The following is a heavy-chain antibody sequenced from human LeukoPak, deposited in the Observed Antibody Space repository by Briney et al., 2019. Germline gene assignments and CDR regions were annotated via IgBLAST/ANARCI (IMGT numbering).Heavy chain of an antibody. CDR3: AKQFSGLGYRVGGGIDV. CDR1: GFTFSGYG. V-gene: IGHV3-23*01. Sequence: GGSLRLSCAASGFTFSGYGMSWVRHTPGKGLEWVSTISGSGVIYYADSVKGRFTISRDISKNTLFLQMTSLRAEDTALYYCAKQFSGLGYRVGGGIDVWGQGTMVTVSS. D-gene: IGHD2-15*01. J-gene: IGHJ3*01. CDR2: ISGSGVI.